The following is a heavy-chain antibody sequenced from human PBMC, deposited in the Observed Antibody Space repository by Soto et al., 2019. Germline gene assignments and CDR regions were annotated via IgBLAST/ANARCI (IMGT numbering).Heavy chain of an antibody. Sequence: QITLKESGPTLVKPTQTLTLTCSFSGFSLTSSGEGVGWVRQAPGKTLEWLALIYWNEDKAYSPSLNSRLTINKDSSKKQVVLTMTNMDPVDTGTYFCAHRRWVAATDYDYYALDVWGPGTTVTVSS. D-gene: IGHD6-25*01. CDR1: GFSLTSSGEG. CDR2: IYWNEDK. J-gene: IGHJ6*02. V-gene: IGHV2-5*01. CDR3: AHRRWVAATDYDYYALDV.